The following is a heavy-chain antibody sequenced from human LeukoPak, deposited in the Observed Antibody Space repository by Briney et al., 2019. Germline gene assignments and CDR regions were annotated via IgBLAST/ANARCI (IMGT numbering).Heavy chain of an antibody. CDR1: GYTFTSYY. D-gene: IGHD1-14*01. J-gene: IGHJ5*02. CDR2: INPSGGST. CDR3: ARGPRNDP. V-gene: IGHV1-46*01. Sequence: ASVKVSCKASGYTFTSYYMHWVRQAPGQGLEWMGIINPSGGSTSYAQKFQGRVTMTRDTSISTAYVELSGLRSDDTAVYFCARGPRNDPWGQGTLVTVSS.